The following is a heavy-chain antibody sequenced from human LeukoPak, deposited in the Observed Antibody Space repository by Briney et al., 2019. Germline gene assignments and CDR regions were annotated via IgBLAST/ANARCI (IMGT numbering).Heavy chain of an antibody. Sequence: GGSLRLSCAASGFTFSDYYMTWIRQAPGKGLEWVSYISSSGSTIYYADSVKGRFTISRDNANNALHLQMNSLRAEDTAVYYCARDQSPIVGATGDYWGQGTLVTVSS. V-gene: IGHV3-11*04. CDR3: ARDQSPIVGATGDY. D-gene: IGHD1-26*01. J-gene: IGHJ4*02. CDR1: GFTFSDYY. CDR2: ISSSGSTI.